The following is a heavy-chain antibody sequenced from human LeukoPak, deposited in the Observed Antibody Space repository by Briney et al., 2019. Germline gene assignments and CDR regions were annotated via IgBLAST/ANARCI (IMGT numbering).Heavy chain of an antibody. V-gene: IGHV3-33*06. J-gene: IGHJ4*02. CDR2: IWYDGSNK. CDR1: GFTFSSYG. Sequence: GGSLRLSCAASGFTFSSYGMHWVRQAPGKGLEWVAVIWYDGSNKYYADSVKGRFTISRDNSKNTLYLQMNSLRAEDTAVYYCAKVSNRPSYYDSSGYYPILDYWGQGTLVTVSS. CDR3: AKVSNRPSYYDSSGYYPILDY. D-gene: IGHD3-22*01.